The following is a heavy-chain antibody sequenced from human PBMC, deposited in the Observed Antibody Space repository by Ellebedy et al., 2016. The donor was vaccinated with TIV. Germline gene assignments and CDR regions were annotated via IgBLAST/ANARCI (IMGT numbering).Heavy chain of an antibody. D-gene: IGHD3-22*01. CDR1: GGTFNSNA. CDR3: ARHSGYSWYYFDY. CDR2: IMPIFRTA. Sequence: SVKVSCKASGGTFNSNAISWVRQAPGQGLEWMGGIMPIFRTANYAQQFQGRVTITADELGSTAYMELSSLRSEDTAVYYCARHSGYSWYYFDYWGQGTLVTVSA. V-gene: IGHV1-69*13. J-gene: IGHJ4*02.